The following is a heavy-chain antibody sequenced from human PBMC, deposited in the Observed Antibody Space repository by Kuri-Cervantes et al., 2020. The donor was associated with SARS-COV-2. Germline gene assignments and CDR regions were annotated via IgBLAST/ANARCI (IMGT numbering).Heavy chain of an antibody. CDR1: GFTFSSYE. CDR2: ISSSGSTI. Sequence: GGSLRLSCAASGFTFSSYEMNWVRQAPGKGLEWVSYISSSGSTIYYADSVKGRFTISRDNAKNSLYVQMNSLRAEDTAVYYCVREDSSGWRHSGMDVWGQGTTVTVSS. CDR3: VREDSSGWRHSGMDV. D-gene: IGHD6-19*01. V-gene: IGHV3-48*03. J-gene: IGHJ6*02.